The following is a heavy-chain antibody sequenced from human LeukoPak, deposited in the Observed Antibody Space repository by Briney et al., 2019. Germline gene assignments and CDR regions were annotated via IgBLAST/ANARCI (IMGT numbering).Heavy chain of an antibody. CDR1: GGSFSGYY. Sequence: SETLSLTCAVYGGSFSGYYWSWIRQPPGKGLEWIGEINHSGSTNYNPSLKSRVTISVDTSKNQFSLKLSSVTAADTAVYYCARDPRYGDYAHRDYWGQGTLVTVSS. V-gene: IGHV4-34*01. CDR3: ARDPRYGDYAHRDY. D-gene: IGHD4-17*01. J-gene: IGHJ4*02. CDR2: INHSGST.